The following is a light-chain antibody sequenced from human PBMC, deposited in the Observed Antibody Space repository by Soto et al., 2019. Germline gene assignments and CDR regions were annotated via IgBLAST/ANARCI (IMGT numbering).Light chain of an antibody. CDR2: NND. CDR1: SSNIGAGHH. J-gene: IGLJ2*01. CDR3: QSYDTSLSDVL. V-gene: IGLV1-40*01. Sequence: QSVLTQPRSVSGAPGQRVTVSCTGSSSNIGAGHHVHWYQQLPGTAPKLLIYNNDNRPSGVPDRFSGSKSGTSASLAISGLQAEDEAEYYCQSYDTSLSDVLFGGGTQLTVL.